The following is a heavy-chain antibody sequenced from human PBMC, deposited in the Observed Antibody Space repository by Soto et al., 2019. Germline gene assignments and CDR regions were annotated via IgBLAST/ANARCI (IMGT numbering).Heavy chain of an antibody. CDR2: SRNKANSYTT. Sequence: GGSLRLSCAASGFTFSDYDMDWVRQAPGKGLEWVSRSRNKANSYTTISVASVKGRFTFSRDDSKNLVYLQMNSLKTEDTAVYYCARDYWGSLDSWGQGT. J-gene: IGHJ4*02. V-gene: IGHV3-72*01. D-gene: IGHD7-27*01. CDR3: ARDYWGSLDS. CDR1: GFTFSDYD.